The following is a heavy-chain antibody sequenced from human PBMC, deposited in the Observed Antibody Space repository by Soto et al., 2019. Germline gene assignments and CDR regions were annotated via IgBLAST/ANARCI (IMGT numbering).Heavy chain of an antibody. D-gene: IGHD3-3*01. CDR1: RGLVSNDH. CDR2: RYKTGNI. CDR3: ARDAGYDEKWLDP. V-gene: IGHV4-4*07. Sequence: SETLSLTCTVSRGLVSNDHWSWIRQPTGKGLEWIGRRYKTGNIDYNPSLKSRVTMSVDTSKNQFSLRLSSVTAADTAVYYCARDAGYDEKWLDPWGPGTQVTVSS. J-gene: IGHJ5*02.